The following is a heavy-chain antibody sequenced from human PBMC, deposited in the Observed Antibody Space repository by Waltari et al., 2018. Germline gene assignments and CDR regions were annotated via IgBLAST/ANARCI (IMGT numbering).Heavy chain of an antibody. D-gene: IGHD6-19*01. CDR1: GFTFSSYA. V-gene: IGHV3-23*01. J-gene: IGHJ4*02. Sequence: EVQLLESGGGLVQPGGSLRLSCAASGFTFSSYAMTWVRQAPGKGLEWVSVISDSGGRTYYADSVKGRFTISRDNSKNTLYLQMNSLRAEDTAVYYCAKEYSSGWLEIFLDYWGQGTLVTVSS. CDR2: ISDSGGRT. CDR3: AKEYSSGWLEIFLDY.